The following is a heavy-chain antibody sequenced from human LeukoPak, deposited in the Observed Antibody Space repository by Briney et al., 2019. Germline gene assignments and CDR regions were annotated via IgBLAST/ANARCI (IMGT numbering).Heavy chain of an antibody. CDR3: ARRRYYDSTGYLD. J-gene: IGHJ1*01. V-gene: IGHV4-38-2*02. CDR1: GYSISSGYY. CDR2: IYHSGST. D-gene: IGHD3-22*01. Sequence: PSETLSLTCTVSGYSISSGYYWGWIRQPPGKGLEWIGSIYHSGSTYNNASLKSRLFISIDTSNNQFSLGLSFVTAADTAVYYCARRRYYDSTGYLDWGQGTLITVSS.